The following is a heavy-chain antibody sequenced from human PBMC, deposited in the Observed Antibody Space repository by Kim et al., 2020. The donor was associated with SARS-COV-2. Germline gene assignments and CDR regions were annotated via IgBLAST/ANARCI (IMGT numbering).Heavy chain of an antibody. V-gene: IGHV4-61*01. CDR2: IYYSGST. CDR3: ARALLAWYFDL. Sequence: SETLSLTCTVSGGSVSSGSYYWSWIRQPPGKGLEWIGYIYYSGSTNYNPSLKSRVTISVDTSKNQFSLKLSSVTAADTAVYYCARALLAWYFDLWGRGTL. CDR1: GGSVSSGSYY. D-gene: IGHD2-15*01. J-gene: IGHJ2*01.